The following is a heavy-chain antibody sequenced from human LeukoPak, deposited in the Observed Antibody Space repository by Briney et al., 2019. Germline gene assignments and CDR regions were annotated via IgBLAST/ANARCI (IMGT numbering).Heavy chain of an antibody. Sequence: VASVKVSCKASGGTFSSYAISWVRQAPGQGLEWMGGIIPIFGTANYAQKFQGRVTITTDESTSTAYMELSSLRSEDTAVYYCARGRTYCSSTSCYTGYFDYWGQGTLVTVS. D-gene: IGHD2-2*02. V-gene: IGHV1-69*05. CDR1: GGTFSSYA. CDR3: ARGRTYCSSTSCYTGYFDY. J-gene: IGHJ4*02. CDR2: IIPIFGTA.